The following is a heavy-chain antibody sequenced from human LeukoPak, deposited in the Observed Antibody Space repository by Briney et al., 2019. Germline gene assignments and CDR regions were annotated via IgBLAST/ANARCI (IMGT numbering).Heavy chain of an antibody. Sequence: ASVKVSCKASGYTFTSYGISWVRQAPGQGLEWMGVINPSGGSPNYAQKFQGRVTMTRDMSTSTVNMELSSLRSEDTAVYYCARAQGSYYHYYMDVWGKGTTVTVSS. J-gene: IGHJ6*03. D-gene: IGHD1-26*01. V-gene: IGHV1-46*01. CDR1: GYTFTSYG. CDR3: ARAQGSYYHYYMDV. CDR2: INPSGGSP.